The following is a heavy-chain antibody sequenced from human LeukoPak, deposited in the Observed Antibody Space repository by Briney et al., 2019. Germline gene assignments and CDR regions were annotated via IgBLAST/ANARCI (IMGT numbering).Heavy chain of an antibody. J-gene: IGHJ4*02. CDR1: GGSFSGYY. Sequence: SETLSLTCAVSGGSFSGYYWSWLRQPPGKGLEWIGEINHSGSTNYNPSLKSRVTISVDTSKNQFSLKLSSVTAADTAVYYCARVTSGSYLLVYWGQGTLVTVSS. V-gene: IGHV4-34*01. D-gene: IGHD3-10*01. CDR3: ARVTSGSYLLVY. CDR2: INHSGST.